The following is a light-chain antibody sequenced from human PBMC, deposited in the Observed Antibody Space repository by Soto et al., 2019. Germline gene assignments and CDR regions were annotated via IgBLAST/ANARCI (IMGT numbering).Light chain of an antibody. CDR3: QVWDSSSDPSYV. CDR2: DDS. V-gene: IGLV3-21*02. CDR1: NIGSKS. Sequence: SYELTQPPSVSVAPGQTARITCGGNNIGSKSVHWYQQKPGQAPVLVVYDDSARPSGIPERFSGSNSGNTATLTISRVEAGDEADYYCQVWDSSSDPSYVFGTGTKLTVI. J-gene: IGLJ1*01.